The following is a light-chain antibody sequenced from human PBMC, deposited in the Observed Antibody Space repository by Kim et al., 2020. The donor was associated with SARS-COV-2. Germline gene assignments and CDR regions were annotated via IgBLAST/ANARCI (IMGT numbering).Light chain of an antibody. J-gene: IGLJ2*01. Sequence: QSVLTQPPSASGTPGQRVTISCSGSSSNIGSNYVYWYQQLPGTAPKLLIYRNNQRPSGVPDRFSGSKSGTSASLAISGLRSEDEADYYCAVCDDSLSGRVFGGGTKLTVL. V-gene: IGLV1-47*01. CDR1: SSNIGSNY. CDR2: RNN. CDR3: AVCDDSLSGRV.